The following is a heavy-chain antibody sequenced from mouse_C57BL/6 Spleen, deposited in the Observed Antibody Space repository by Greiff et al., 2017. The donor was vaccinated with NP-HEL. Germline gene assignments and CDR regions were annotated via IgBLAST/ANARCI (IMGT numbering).Heavy chain of an antibody. CDR2: ISYDGSN. J-gene: IGHJ1*03. V-gene: IGHV3-6*01. CDR1: GYSITSGYY. Sequence: EVQLQESGPGLVKPSQSLSLTCSVTGYSITSGYYWNWIRQFPGNKLEWMGYISYDGSNNYNPSLKNRISITSDNSKNQFFPKVNSVTTEDTATYYCASGGGGGWYVGVWGTGATVTVSS. CDR3: ASGGGGGWYVGV. D-gene: IGHD1-1*02.